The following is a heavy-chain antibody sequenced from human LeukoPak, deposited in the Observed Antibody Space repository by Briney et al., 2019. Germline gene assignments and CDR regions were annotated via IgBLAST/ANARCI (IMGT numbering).Heavy chain of an antibody. D-gene: IGHD2-8*02. CDR2: INPSGSNT. CDR1: GFTFTNYY. J-gene: IGHJ4*02. CDR3: AREESGGYFDY. Sequence: ASVKVSCNASGFTFTNYYMHWVRQAPGQGLEWMGLINPSGSNTNYAQKFRGRVTMTRDTSATTVYMELSSLRSEDTAVYYCAREESGGYFDYGGQGTLVTVSS. V-gene: IGHV1-46*01.